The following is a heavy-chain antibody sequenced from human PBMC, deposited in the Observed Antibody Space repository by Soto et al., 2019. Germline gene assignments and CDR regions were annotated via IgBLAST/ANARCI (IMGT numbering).Heavy chain of an antibody. V-gene: IGHV3-23*01. CDR3: AKDRQPDGLWPFDH. Sequence: EVQLLESGGGLVQPGGSLRLSCAASGFTFYIYAMSWVRQAPGKGLEWVSGIFGTGGGISYADSVQGRFTISRDNSNNILYLQMNSLRAEDTAVYYCAKDRQPDGLWPFDHWGQGTLVTVSS. CDR1: GFTFYIYA. J-gene: IGHJ4*02. D-gene: IGHD2-8*01. CDR2: IFGTGGGI.